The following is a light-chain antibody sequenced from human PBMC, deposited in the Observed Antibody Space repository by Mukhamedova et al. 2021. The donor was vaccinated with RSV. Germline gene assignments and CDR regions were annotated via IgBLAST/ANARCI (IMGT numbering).Light chain of an antibody. V-gene: IGLV2-14*03. CDR2: DVS. CDR1: SSDVGGYNY. J-gene: IGLJ2*01. CDR3: SSYTSSSPGV. Sequence: TGTSSDVGGYNYVSWYQQHPGKAPKLMIYDVSNRPSGVSNRFSGSKSGNTASLTISWLQAEDEAAYYCSSYTSSSPGVFGGGTKL.